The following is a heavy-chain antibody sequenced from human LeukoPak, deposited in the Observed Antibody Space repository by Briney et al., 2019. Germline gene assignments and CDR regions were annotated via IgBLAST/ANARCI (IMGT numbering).Heavy chain of an antibody. D-gene: IGHD3-9*01. CDR1: LYTLTGSF. CDR3: ARDSGDILSGYLLYQFDY. Sequence: AAVKDSCKASLYTLTGSFIHSVRPAPGQGLERVGWINPKIGGTNNAQKFQCWVTMTRDRSISTAYMELRRLRSDETAVYYCARDSGDILSGYLLYQFDYLGQGTLASVSS. V-gene: IGHV1-2*04. CDR2: INPKIGGT. J-gene: IGHJ4*02.